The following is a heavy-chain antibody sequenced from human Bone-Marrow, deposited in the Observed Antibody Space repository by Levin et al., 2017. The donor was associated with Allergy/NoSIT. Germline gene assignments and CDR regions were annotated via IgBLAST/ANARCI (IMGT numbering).Heavy chain of an antibody. CDR1: GFIIDDFI. CDR2: INWNSAHR. V-gene: IGHV3-9*01. CDR3: ARQAVTSASEVYFDS. J-gene: IGHJ4*02. D-gene: IGHD2-2*01. Sequence: QSGGSLRLSCVASGFIIDDFIMHWVRQAPGKGLEWVSGINWNSAHRGHADSVEGRFIISRDNAKNSLYLQMNSLRVEDTAFYFCARQAVTSASEVYFDSWGQGTLVTVSS.